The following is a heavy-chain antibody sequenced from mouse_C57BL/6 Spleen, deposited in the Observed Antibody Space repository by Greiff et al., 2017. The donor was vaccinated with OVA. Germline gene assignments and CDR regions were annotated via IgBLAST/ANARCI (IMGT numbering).Heavy chain of an antibody. V-gene: IGHV5-4*01. Sequence: EVKLVDSGGGLVKPGGSLKLSCAASGFTFSSYAMSWVRPTPEKRLEWVATISDGGSYTYYPDNVKGRFTISRDNPKNNLYLQMSHLTSEDTAMYYCARDINWVSDYWGQGTTLTVSS. CDR3: ARDINWVSDY. D-gene: IGHD4-1*02. CDR1: GFTFSSYA. CDR2: ISDGGSYT. J-gene: IGHJ2*01.